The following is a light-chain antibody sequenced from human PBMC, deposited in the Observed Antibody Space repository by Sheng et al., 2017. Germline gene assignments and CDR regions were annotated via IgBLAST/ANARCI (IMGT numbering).Light chain of an antibody. CDR1: SSNFGAGYD. J-gene: IGLJ3*02. V-gene: IGLV1-40*01. CDR3: QSYHSSLSTSGWV. Sequence: QSVLTQPPSVSGAPGQRVTISCTGSSSNFGAGYDVHWYQQLPGTAPKLLIYGNNNRPSGVPDRFSGSKSGTSASLAITGLQAEDEADYYCQSYHSSLSTSGWVFGGGTKLTVL. CDR2: GNN.